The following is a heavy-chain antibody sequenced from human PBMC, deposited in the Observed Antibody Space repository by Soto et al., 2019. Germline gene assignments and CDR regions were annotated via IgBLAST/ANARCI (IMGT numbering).Heavy chain of an antibody. D-gene: IGHD6-13*01. V-gene: IGHV1-18*01. CDR3: ARDLALFIAAAGPQGDY. CDR1: GYTFTSYG. J-gene: IGHJ4*02. Sequence: QVQLVQSGAEVKKPGASVKVSCKASGYTFTSYGISWVRQAPGQGREWMGWISAYNGNTNYAQKLAGRVTMTTDTSTSTAYMELRSLRSDDTAVYYCARDLALFIAAAGPQGDYWGQGTLVTVSS. CDR2: ISAYNGNT.